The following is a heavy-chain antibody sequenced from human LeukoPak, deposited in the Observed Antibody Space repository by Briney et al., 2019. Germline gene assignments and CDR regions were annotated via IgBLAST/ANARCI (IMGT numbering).Heavy chain of an antibody. Sequence: GGSLRLSCAVSGFTFSSYAMHWVRQAPGKGLEYVSAISSNGGSTYYANSVKGRFTISRDNSKNTLYLQMGSLRAEDMAVYYCARVIIVATDRWFDPWGQGTLVTVSS. V-gene: IGHV3-64*01. CDR1: GFTFSSYA. CDR3: ARVIIVATDRWFDP. J-gene: IGHJ5*02. D-gene: IGHD5-12*01. CDR2: ISSNGGST.